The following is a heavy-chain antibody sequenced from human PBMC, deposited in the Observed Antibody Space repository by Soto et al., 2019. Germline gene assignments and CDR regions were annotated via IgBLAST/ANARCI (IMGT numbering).Heavy chain of an antibody. D-gene: IGHD3-22*01. J-gene: IGHJ3*02. V-gene: IGHV3-23*01. Sequence: GGSLRLSCAASGFTFSSYAMSWVRQAPGKGLEWVSAISGSGGSTYYADSVKGRFTISRDNSKNTLYLQMNSLRAEDTAVYYCAKDLQSTMIVVVITQGDAFDIWGQGIMVTVSS. CDR3: AKDLQSTMIVVVITQGDAFDI. CDR1: GFTFSSYA. CDR2: ISGSGGST.